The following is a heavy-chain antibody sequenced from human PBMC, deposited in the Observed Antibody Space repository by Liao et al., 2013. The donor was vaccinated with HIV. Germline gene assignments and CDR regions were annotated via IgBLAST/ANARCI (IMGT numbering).Heavy chain of an antibody. Sequence: QLQLQESGPGLVKPSETLSLTCTVSGGSISNGGYYWAWVRQPPGKGLEWIGNIYYDGNTYYNPSLKSRVTISVDTSKNQFSLKVTSVTAADTAFYYCARTRGVLVGAASFDYWGQGTLVTVSS. CDR1: GGSISNGGYY. J-gene: IGHJ4*02. CDR3: ARTRGVLVGAASFDY. D-gene: IGHD2-15*01. V-gene: IGHV4-39*07. CDR2: IYYDGNT.